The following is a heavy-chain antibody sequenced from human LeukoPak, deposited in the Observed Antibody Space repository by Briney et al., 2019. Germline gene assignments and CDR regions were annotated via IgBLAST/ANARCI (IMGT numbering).Heavy chain of an antibody. CDR3: AGDTPPGGEYYFEY. J-gene: IGHJ4*02. V-gene: IGHV3-33*01. D-gene: IGHD3-16*01. Sequence: GGSLRLSCAASGFSFSTYGMHWVRQAPDKGLEWVALIWHDGSKEYYADSVKGRFTISRDNSKNTLYLEMNSLRADDTAVYYCAGDTPPGGEYYFEYWGQGALVTVSS. CDR2: IWHDGSKE. CDR1: GFSFSTYG.